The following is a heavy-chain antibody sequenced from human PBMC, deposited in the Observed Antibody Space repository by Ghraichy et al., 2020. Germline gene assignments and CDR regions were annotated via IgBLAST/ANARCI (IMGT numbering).Heavy chain of an antibody. CDR1: GGSFSGYY. Sequence: SQTLSLTCAVYGGSFSGYYWSWIRQPPGKGLEWIGEINHSGSTNYNPSLKSRVTISVDTSKNQFSLKLSSVTAADTAVYYCARASPAYSYGLAFDIWAQGTMVTVSS. CDR2: INHSGST. CDR3: ARASPAYSYGLAFDI. V-gene: IGHV4-34*01. D-gene: IGHD5-18*01. J-gene: IGHJ3*02.